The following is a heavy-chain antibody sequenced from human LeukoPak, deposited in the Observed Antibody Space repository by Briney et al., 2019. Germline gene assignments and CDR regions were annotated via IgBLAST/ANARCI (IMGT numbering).Heavy chain of an antibody. CDR1: GFNFGEFV. CDR2: IRDKAKGGTT. D-gene: IGHD2-15*01. J-gene: IGHJ4*02. Sequence: GCMRPSCATSGFNFGEFVVSWVRQAPGTVRGWVGFIRDKAKGGTTEYAAAVEGRFMIARDDSKGLAYLEMNSLKVDDTGTYYCSRGFAADWGQGTLVTVSS. V-gene: IGHV3-49*04. CDR3: SRGFAAD.